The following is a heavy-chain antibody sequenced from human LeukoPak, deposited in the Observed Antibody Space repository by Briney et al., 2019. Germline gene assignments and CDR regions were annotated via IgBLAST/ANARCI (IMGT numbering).Heavy chain of an antibody. CDR1: FSXYA. CDR3: ARTTCDFWSGYYDY. J-gene: IGHJ4*02. Sequence: FSXYAIXWVRRXXGXXVXGXXVISYDGRNKYYADSVKGGFTISRDNSKNTLFLQVNTLRAEDTAVYYCARTTCDFWSGYYDYWGQGTLVTVSS. V-gene: IGHV3-30-3*01. CDR2: ISYDGRNK. D-gene: IGHD3-3*01.